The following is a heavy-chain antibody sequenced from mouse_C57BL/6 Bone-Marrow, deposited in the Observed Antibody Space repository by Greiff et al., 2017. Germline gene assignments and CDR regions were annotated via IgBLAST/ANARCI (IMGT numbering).Heavy chain of an antibody. D-gene: IGHD4-1*01. CDR3: ARGKTGNWYFDV. V-gene: IGHV5-15*01. J-gene: IGHJ1*03. Sequence: EVKLVESGGGLVQPGGSLKLSCAASGFTFSDYGMAWVRQAPRKGPEWVAFNSNLAYSIYYADTVTGRFTISRENAKNTLYLEMSSLRSEDTAMYYCARGKTGNWYFDVWGTGTTVTVSS. CDR1: GFTFSDYG. CDR2: NSNLAYSI.